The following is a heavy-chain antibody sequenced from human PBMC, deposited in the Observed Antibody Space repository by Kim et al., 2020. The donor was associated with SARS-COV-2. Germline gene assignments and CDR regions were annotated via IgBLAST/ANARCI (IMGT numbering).Heavy chain of an antibody. J-gene: IGHJ4*01. Sequence: ASVKVSCKASGYSFSNYGLVWARQAPGQGLEWMGWISSNSGHTKYAQNVQGRVTLTTDTSTNTGYMELSSLRSDATAVYYCAPYYDSNSYRGQWDWGQGTPVTVSS. CDR2: ISSNSGHT. V-gene: IGHV1-18*01. CDR1: GYSFSNYG. D-gene: IGHD3-22*01. CDR3: APYYDSNSYRGQWD.